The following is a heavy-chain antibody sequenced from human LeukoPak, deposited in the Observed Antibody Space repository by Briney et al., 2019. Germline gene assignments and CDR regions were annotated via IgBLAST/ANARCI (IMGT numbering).Heavy chain of an antibody. J-gene: IGHJ4*02. D-gene: IGHD3-10*01. CDR2: IYHSGST. Sequence: PSETLSLTCTVSGYSISSGYYWGWIRQPPVKGLEWIGSIYHSGSTYYNPSLKSRVTISVDTSKNQFSLKLSSVTAADTAVYYCARGVDYYGVWGQGTLVTVSS. CDR3: ARGVDYYGV. V-gene: IGHV4-38-2*02. CDR1: GYSISSGYY.